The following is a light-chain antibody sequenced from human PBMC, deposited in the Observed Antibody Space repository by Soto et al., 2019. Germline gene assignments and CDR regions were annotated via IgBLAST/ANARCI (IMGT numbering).Light chain of an antibody. CDR1: QSISSY. V-gene: IGKV1-39*01. Sequence: DSQMTQSPSSLSASLGDRVTITCRASQSISSYLNWYQLKPGKAPKLLIYTASSLQSGAPSRFSGSGSGTDFTLTISSLQPEDFATYYCQQSYNTPQTFGQGTKVDI. CDR3: QQSYNTPQT. CDR2: TAS. J-gene: IGKJ1*01.